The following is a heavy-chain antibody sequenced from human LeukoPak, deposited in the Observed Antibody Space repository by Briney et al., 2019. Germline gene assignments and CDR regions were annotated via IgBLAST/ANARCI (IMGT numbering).Heavy chain of an antibody. V-gene: IGHV1-46*01. CDR3: ARVKPNYYDSSAYGTFDI. CDR1: GYTFTSYY. J-gene: IGHJ3*02. CDR2: INPSGGST. Sequence: VATVKVSCKASGYTFTSYYMHWVRQAPGQGREWMGIINPSGGSTSYAQKFQGRVTMTRDTSTSTVYMELSSLRSEDTAVYYCARVKPNYYDSSAYGTFDIWGQWTMVTVSS. D-gene: IGHD3-22*01.